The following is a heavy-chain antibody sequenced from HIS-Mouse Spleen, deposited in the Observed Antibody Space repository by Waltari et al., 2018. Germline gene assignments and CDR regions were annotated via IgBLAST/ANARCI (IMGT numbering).Heavy chain of an antibody. D-gene: IGHD2-2*01. CDR1: GGSFSGYY. CDR2: NNHSGST. V-gene: IGHV4-34*01. Sequence: QVQLQQWGAGLLKPSETLSLTCAVYGGSFSGYYWSWIRQPPGKGLEWSGENNHSGSTNYTQSLKSRVTISVDTSKNQFSLKLSSVTAADTAVYYCARGLPDIVVVPAAAVKGPWGQGTLVTVSS. J-gene: IGHJ5*02. CDR3: ARGLPDIVVVPAAAVKGP.